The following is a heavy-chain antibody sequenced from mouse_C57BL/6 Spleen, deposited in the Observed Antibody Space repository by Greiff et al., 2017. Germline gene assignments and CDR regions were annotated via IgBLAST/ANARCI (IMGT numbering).Heavy chain of an antibody. CDR1: GFTFSDYY. D-gene: IGHD2-5*01. Sequence: VMLVESEGGLVQPGSSMKLSCTASGFTFSDYYMAWVRQVPEKGLEWVANINYDGSSTYYLDSLKSRFIISRDNAKNILYLQMSSLKSEDTATYYCAREAAYSNYFDYWGQGTTLTVSS. J-gene: IGHJ2*01. CDR3: AREAAYSNYFDY. V-gene: IGHV5-16*01. CDR2: INYDGSST.